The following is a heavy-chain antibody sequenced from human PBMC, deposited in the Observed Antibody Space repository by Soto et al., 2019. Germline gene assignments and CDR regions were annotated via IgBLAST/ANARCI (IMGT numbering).Heavy chain of an antibody. CDR2: IYSSGST. V-gene: IGHV4-31*03. CDR1: GGSISSGGYY. Sequence: QVQLQESGPGLVKPSQTLSLTCTVSGGSISSGGYYWSWIRQHPGKGLEWIGYIYSSGSTYYNPSLKSRVTISVDTSKNQFSLKLSSVTAGDTAVFYCPRSQLEEDVFDIGGPGTMVTVSS. D-gene: IGHD1-1*01. J-gene: IGHJ3*02. CDR3: PRSQLEEDVFDI.